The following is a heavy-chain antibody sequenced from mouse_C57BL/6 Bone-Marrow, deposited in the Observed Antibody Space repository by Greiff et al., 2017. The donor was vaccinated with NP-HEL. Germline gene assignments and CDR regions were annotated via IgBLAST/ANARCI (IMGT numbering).Heavy chain of an antibody. CDR2: IDPSDSYT. V-gene: IGHV1-59*01. Sequence: QVQLQQPGAELVRPGTSVKLSCKASGYTFTSYWMHWVKQRPGQGLEWIGVIDPSDSYTNYNQKFKGKATLTVDTSSSTAYMQLSSLTSEDSAVYYCASYAMDYWGQGTSVTVSS. CDR3: ASYAMDY. CDR1: GYTFTSYW. J-gene: IGHJ4*01.